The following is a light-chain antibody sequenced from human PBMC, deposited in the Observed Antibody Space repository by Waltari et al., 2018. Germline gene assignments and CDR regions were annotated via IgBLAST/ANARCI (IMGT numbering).Light chain of an antibody. CDR1: HSVDWY. Sequence: EILLTQSSATLSFSVGEKANLSCRASHSVDWYLAWYQQKPGQAPRLLIYDVSNRATGIPARFSGSGSDTDFTLTISSLEPEDFAVYFCQQRRNWPLTFGGGTKVEIK. J-gene: IGKJ4*01. CDR2: DVS. V-gene: IGKV3-11*01. CDR3: QQRRNWPLT.